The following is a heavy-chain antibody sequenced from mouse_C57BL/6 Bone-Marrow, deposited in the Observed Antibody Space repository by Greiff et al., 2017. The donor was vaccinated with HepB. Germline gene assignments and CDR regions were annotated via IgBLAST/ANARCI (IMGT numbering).Heavy chain of an antibody. D-gene: IGHD2-1*01. CDR1: GFTFSDYG. CDR2: ISSGSSTI. Sequence: EVKVVESGGGLVKPGGSLKLSCAASGFTFSDYGMHWVRQAPEKGLEWVAYISSGSSTIYYADTVKGRFTISRDNAKNTLFLQMTSLRSEYTAMYYCAKGDYGNYSFAYWGQGTLVTVSA. CDR3: AKGDYGNYSFAY. V-gene: IGHV5-17*01. J-gene: IGHJ3*01.